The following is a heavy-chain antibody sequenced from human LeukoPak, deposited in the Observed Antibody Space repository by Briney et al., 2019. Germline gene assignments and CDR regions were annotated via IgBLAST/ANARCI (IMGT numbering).Heavy chain of an antibody. CDR3: AIIEFGEERDGYNFDY. J-gene: IGHJ4*02. D-gene: IGHD5-24*01. CDR1: GSCFTSYW. Sequence: GASLKISCKGSGSCFTSYWIGWVRPMPGKGLEWMGIIYPGDSDTRYSPSFQGQVTISADKSISTAYLQWSSLKASDTAMYYCAIIEFGEERDGYNFDYWGQGTLVTVSS. CDR2: IYPGDSDT. V-gene: IGHV5-51*01.